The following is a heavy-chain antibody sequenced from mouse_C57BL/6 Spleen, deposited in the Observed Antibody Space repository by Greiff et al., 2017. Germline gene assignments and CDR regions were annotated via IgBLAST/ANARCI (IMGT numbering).Heavy chain of an antibody. V-gene: IGHV5-17*01. CDR2: ISSGSSTL. J-gene: IGHJ3*01. D-gene: IGHD1-1*01. Sequence: EVQLVESGGGLVKPGGSLKLSCAASGFTFSDYGMHWVRQAPEKGLEWVAYISSGSSTLYYADTVKGRFTISRDNAKNTLFLQMTSLRSEDTAIYYCARPRDLLLRSWFAYWGQGTLVTVSA. CDR1: GFTFSDYG. CDR3: ARPRDLLLRSWFAY.